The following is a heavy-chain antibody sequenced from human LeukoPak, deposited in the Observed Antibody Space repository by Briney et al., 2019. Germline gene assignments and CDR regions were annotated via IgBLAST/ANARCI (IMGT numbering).Heavy chain of an antibody. D-gene: IGHD7-27*01. CDR1: GFTFSSYG. V-gene: IGHV3-30*18. CDR3: AKGPLGIEHFDY. Sequence: QSGGSLRLSCAASGFTFSSYGMHWVRQAPGKGLEWVAVISYDGSNKYYADSVKGRFTISRDNSKNTLYLQMNSLRAEDTAVYYCAKGPLGIEHFDYWGQGTLVTVSS. CDR2: ISYDGSNK. J-gene: IGHJ4*02.